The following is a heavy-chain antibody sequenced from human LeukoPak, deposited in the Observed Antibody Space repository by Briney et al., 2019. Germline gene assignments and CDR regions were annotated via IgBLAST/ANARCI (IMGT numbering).Heavy chain of an antibody. CDR2: FYSSGST. V-gene: IGHV4-4*07. J-gene: IGHJ4*02. D-gene: IGHD3-22*01. Sequence: SETLSLTCTVSGGSMSDYYWSWIRQPAGKGLEWIGRFYSSGSTNYNPSLKSRVSISVDTSKNQFSLKLSSVTAADTAVYYCASLYDSSGYPLDYWGQGTLVTVSS. CDR3: ASLYDSSGYPLDY. CDR1: GGSMSDYY.